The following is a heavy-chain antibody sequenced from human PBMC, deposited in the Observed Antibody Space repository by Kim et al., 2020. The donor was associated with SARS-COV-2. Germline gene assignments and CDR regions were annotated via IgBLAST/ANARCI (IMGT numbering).Heavy chain of an antibody. CDR3: ASGPRITMGRGVIITFRYYYYNGMDV. V-gene: IGHV1-69*13. CDR2: NIPIFGTA. CDR1: GGTFSSYA. D-gene: IGHD3-10*01. Sequence: SVKVSCKASGGTFSSYAISWVRQAPGQGLEWMGGNIPIFGTANYAQKFQGRVTITADESTSTAYMELSSLRSEDTAVYYCASGPRITMGRGVIITFRYYYYNGMDVWGQGTTVTVSS. J-gene: IGHJ6*02.